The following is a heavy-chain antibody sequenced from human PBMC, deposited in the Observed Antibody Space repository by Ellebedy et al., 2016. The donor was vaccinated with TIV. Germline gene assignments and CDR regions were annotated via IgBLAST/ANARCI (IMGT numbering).Heavy chain of an antibody. CDR2: TYYRSKWYN. J-gene: IGHJ4*02. CDR3: VRDLSGGSLFDC. Sequence: SQTLSLTCAISGDSVSHNNAAWHWIRQSPSRGLEWLGRTYYRSKWYNDYAVSVKSRITISPDTSTNQFSLQMNSVTPEDSALYYCVRDLSGGSLFDCWGQGTLVTVSS. V-gene: IGHV6-1*01. D-gene: IGHD2-8*02. CDR1: GDSVSHNNAA.